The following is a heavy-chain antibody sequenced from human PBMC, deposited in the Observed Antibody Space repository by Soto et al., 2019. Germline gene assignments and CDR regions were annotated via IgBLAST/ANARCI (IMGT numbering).Heavy chain of an antibody. CDR2: ISGSGGST. J-gene: IGHJ6*03. Sequence: EVQLLESGGGLVQPGGSLRLSCAASGFTFSSYAMSRVRQAPGKGLEWVSAISGSGGSTYYADSVKGRFTISRDNSKNTLYLQMNSLRAEDTAVYYCAKETYCSSTSCYVVYYYYYMDVWGKGTTVTVSS. CDR1: GFTFSSYA. D-gene: IGHD2-2*01. V-gene: IGHV3-23*01. CDR3: AKETYCSSTSCYVVYYYYYMDV.